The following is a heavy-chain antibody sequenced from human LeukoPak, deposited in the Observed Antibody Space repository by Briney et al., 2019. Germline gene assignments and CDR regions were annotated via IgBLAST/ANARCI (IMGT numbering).Heavy chain of an antibody. J-gene: IGHJ4*02. CDR2: INHSGST. Sequence: PSETLSLTCAVYGGSFSGYYWSWIPQPPGKGLEWIGEINHSGSTNYNPSLKSRVTISVDTSKNQFSLKLSSVTAADTAVYYCARGGRLTGTTGLLDYWGQGTLVTVSS. CDR1: GGSFSGYY. V-gene: IGHV4-34*01. CDR3: ARGGRLTGTTGLLDY. D-gene: IGHD1-7*01.